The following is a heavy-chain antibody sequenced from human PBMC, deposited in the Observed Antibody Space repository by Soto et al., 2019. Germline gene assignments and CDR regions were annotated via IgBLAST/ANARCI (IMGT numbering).Heavy chain of an antibody. CDR2: ISSSSSYI. D-gene: IGHD4-4*01. CDR1: GFTVSSYI. J-gene: IGHJ6*02. CDR3: ARPTTHHYYYYGMDV. Sequence: HGGSLGLGWAASGFTVSSYIVNGGRQAPGKGLEWVSSISSSSSYIYYADSVKGRFTISRDNAKNSLYLQMNSLRAEDTAVYYCARPTTHHYYYYGMDVWGQGTTVTVSS. V-gene: IGHV3-21*01.